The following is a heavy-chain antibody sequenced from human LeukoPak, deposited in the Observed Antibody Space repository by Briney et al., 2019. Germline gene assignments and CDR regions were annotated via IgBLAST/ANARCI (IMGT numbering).Heavy chain of an antibody. CDR2: IYYSGGT. J-gene: IGHJ4*02. CDR1: GGSISSSSYY. D-gene: IGHD3-10*01. V-gene: IGHV4-39*07. Sequence: PSETLSLTCTVSGGSISSSSYYWGWIRQPPGKGLEWIGSIYYSGGTYYNPSLKSRVTISVDTSKNQFSLKLSSVTAADTAVYYCARGRRTITMVRGRTYYFDYWGQGTLVTVSS. CDR3: ARGRRTITMVRGRTYYFDY.